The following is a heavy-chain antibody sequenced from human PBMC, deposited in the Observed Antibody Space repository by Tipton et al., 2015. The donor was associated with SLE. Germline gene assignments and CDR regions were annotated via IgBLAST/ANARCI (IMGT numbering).Heavy chain of an antibody. CDR3: ARLAGYYHMDV. Sequence: TLSLTCTVSDDSITTDYWTWIRQPPGKGLEYIGYVSYSGVTNSNPSLQSQVTMSVDTSTNQFSLMLNSVTAADTAVYYCARLAGYYHMDVWGRGSTFTVTS. J-gene: IGHJ6*03. V-gene: IGHV4-59*08. CDR1: DDSITTDY. CDR2: VSYSGVT.